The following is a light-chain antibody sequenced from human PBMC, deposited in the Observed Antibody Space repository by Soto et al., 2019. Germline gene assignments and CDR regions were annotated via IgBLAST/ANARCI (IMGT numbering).Light chain of an antibody. V-gene: IGKV1-13*02. CDR2: DVS. CDR1: QGISRT. CDR3: QQCNSYPLT. J-gene: IGKJ4*01. Sequence: QLTQSPSSLSASVGDRVTITCRASQGISRTLAWYQQKPGKGPKLLIYDVSSLQSGVPSRFSGSGSGTDFTLTISSLQPEDFATYYCQQCNSYPLTFGGGTKVEIK.